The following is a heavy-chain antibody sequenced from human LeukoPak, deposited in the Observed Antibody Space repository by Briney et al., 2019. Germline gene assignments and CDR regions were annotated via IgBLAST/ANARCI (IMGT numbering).Heavy chain of an antibody. CDR3: ASLSSSSDY. V-gene: IGHV3-53*01. J-gene: IGHJ4*02. Sequence: DSVKGRFTISRDNSKNTLYLQMNSLRAEDTAVYYCASLSSSSDYWGQGTLVTVSS. D-gene: IGHD6-13*01.